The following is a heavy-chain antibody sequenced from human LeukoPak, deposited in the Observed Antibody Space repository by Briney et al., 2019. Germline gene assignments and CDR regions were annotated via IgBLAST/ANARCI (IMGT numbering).Heavy chain of an antibody. V-gene: IGHV4-39*01. D-gene: IGHD3-22*01. CDR2: VYDSGST. CDR3: ARQHPIYDSSGYDDY. J-gene: IGHJ4*02. CDR1: GGSISRSSYS. Sequence: PSETLSLICTVSGGSISRSSYSWGWIRQPPGKGLEWTGSVYDSGSTYYNPSLKSQVTIPVDTSKNQFSLKLSSMTAADTAVYYCARQHPIYDSSGYDDYWGQGTLVT.